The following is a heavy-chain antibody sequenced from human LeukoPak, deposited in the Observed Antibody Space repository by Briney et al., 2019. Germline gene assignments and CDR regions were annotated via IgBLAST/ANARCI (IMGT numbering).Heavy chain of an antibody. J-gene: IGHJ3*02. CDR2: ISGSGGST. V-gene: IGHV3-23*01. Sequence: GGSLRLSCAASGFTFSSYAMSWVRQAPGKGLEWVSAISGSGGSTYYADSVEGRFTISRDNSKNTLYLQMNSLRAEDTAVHYCAKARGDYVAAFDIWGQGTMVTVSS. CDR3: AKARGDYVAAFDI. CDR1: GFTFSSYA. D-gene: IGHD4-17*01.